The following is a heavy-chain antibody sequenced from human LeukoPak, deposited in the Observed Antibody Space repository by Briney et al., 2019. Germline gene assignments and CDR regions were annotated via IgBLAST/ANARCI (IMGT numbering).Heavy chain of an antibody. CDR1: GYSISSGYY. D-gene: IGHD3-10*01. V-gene: IGHV4-38-2*02. CDR3: AKESGLLWFGELSGAFDI. J-gene: IGHJ3*02. CDR2: IYHSGST. Sequence: SETLSLTCTVSGYSISSGYYWGWIRQPPGKGLEWIGSIYHSGSTYYNPSLKSRVTISVDTSKNQFSLKLSSVTAADTAVYYCAKESGLLWFGELSGAFDIWGQGTMVTVSS.